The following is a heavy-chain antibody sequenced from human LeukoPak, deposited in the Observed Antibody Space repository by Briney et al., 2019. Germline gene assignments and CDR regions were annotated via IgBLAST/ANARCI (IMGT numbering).Heavy chain of an antibody. J-gene: IGHJ4*02. CDR3: ALYFYDSSGYPSFDY. V-gene: IGHV3-48*02. D-gene: IGHD3-22*01. Sequence: SGGSLRLSCAASGFTFSSYWMSWVRQAPGKGLEWVSYISSSGGTKYYTDSVKGRFTISRDNAKNSLYLQMNSLRDEDTALYYCALYFYDSSGYPSFDYWGQGTLVTVSS. CDR2: ISSSGGTK. CDR1: GFTFSSYW.